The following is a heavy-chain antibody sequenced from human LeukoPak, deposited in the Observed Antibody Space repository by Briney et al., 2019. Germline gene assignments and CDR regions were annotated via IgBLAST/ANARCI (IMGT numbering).Heavy chain of an antibody. Sequence: ASVEVSCKASGYTFTGYYMHWVRQAPGQGLEWMGWINPNSGGTNFAQKFQGRVTMTRDTSISTAYMELSRLTSDDTAVYYCARVLWWLQSTGGFDYWGQGTLVTVSS. D-gene: IGHD2-21*01. CDR2: INPNSGGT. J-gene: IGHJ4*02. V-gene: IGHV1-2*02. CDR1: GYTFTGYY. CDR3: ARVLWWLQSTGGFDY.